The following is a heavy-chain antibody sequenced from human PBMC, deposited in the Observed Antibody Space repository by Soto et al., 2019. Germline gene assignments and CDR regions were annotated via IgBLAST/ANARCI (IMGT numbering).Heavy chain of an antibody. V-gene: IGHV4-34*01. Sequence: SETLSLTCAVYGGSFSGYYWSWIRQPPGKGLEWIGEINHSGSTNYSPSLRSRVSISVDTSKNEFSLRLSSVTAADTAVYFCARSVAVPGAHIDYWGQGTQVTVSS. D-gene: IGHD6-19*01. CDR2: INHSGST. CDR1: GGSFSGYY. CDR3: ARSVAVPGAHIDY. J-gene: IGHJ4*02.